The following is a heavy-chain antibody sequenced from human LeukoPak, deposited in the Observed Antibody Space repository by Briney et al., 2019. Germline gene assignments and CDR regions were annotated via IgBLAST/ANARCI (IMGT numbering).Heavy chain of an antibody. CDR1: GYTFTSYG. CDR3: ARGRRVDLEPRIFDY. J-gene: IGHJ4*02. D-gene: IGHD1-1*01. V-gene: IGHV1-18*01. Sequence: GASVKVSCKASGYTFTSYGITWVRQATGQGLEWMGWINPHNGDTNYAQKLQGRVTMTTDTSTSTAYMELRSLRSDDTAVYYCARGRRVDLEPRIFDYWGQGTLVTVSS. CDR2: INPHNGDT.